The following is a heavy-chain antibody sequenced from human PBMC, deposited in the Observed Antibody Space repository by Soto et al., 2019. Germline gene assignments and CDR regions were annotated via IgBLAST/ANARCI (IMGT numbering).Heavy chain of an antibody. Sequence: PGESLKISCKGSGYSFTRYWISWVRQMPGKGLEGMGRVDPGDSYTYYSPSFRCHVTFSADKSISTAYLKWSSLKASDTAMYYCARHEEPSNWFDPWGQGTLVTVSS. J-gene: IGHJ5*02. D-gene: IGHD1-26*01. CDR3: ARHEEPSNWFDP. V-gene: IGHV5-10-1*01. CDR1: GYSFTRYW. CDR2: VDPGDSYT.